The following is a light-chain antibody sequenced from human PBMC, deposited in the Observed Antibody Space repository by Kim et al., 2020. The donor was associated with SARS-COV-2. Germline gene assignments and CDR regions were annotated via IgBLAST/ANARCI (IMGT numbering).Light chain of an antibody. CDR1: SLRRYY. CDR2: GKN. Sequence: SSELTQDPAVSVALGQTVRITCQGDSLRRYYTSWYQQKPGQAPVLVIYGKNNRPSGIPDRFSGSSAGNTASLTITGAQAEDEADYYCKSRDSSGKGVFGGGTRLTVL. V-gene: IGLV3-19*01. CDR3: KSRDSSGKGV. J-gene: IGLJ3*02.